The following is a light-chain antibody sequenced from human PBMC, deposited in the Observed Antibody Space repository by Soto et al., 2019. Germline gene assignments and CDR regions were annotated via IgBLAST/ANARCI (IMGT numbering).Light chain of an antibody. CDR1: QAISNN. J-gene: IGKJ1*01. CDR3: QQANDWPPT. CDR2: DAS. V-gene: IGKV3-15*01. Sequence: RGRTQSPVTLSVSPGERVTLSCRASQAISNNLAWYQQKPCQAPRLLIFDASTRATGIPARFSGSGAGTEFTLTMSSLQSKDFAVNYCQQANDWPPTFGQGTTV.